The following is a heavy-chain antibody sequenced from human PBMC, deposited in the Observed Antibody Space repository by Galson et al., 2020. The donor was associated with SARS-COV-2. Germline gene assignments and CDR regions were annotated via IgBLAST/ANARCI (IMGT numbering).Heavy chain of an antibody. CDR1: GGSISSSSYY. CDR3: TTAGTRYYYYYYGMDV. D-gene: IGHD6-13*01. Sequence: SETLSLTCTVSGGSISSSSYYWGWIRQPPGKGLEWIGSIYYSGSTYYNPSLKSRVTISVDTSKNQFSLKLSPVTAADTAVYYCTTAGTRYYYYYYGMDVWGQGTTVTVSS. CDR2: IYYSGST. V-gene: IGHV4-39*01. J-gene: IGHJ6*02.